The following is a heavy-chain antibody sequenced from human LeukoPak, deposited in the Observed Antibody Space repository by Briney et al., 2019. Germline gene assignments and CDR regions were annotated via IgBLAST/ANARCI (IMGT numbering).Heavy chain of an antibody. CDR3: ARGDVDTSTALF. V-gene: IGHV4-59*01. D-gene: IGHD5-18*01. Sequence: SETLSLTCTVYGGSISNYYWSWIRQPPGKRLECIGYIYYSGSTNYNPSLKSRVTISVDTSKDQFSLKLSSVTAADTAVYYCARGDVDTSTALFWGQGTLVTVSS. CDR1: GGSISNYY. J-gene: IGHJ4*02. CDR2: IYYSGST.